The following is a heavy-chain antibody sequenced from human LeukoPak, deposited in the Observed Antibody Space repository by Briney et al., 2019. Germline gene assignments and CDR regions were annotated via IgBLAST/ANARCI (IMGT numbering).Heavy chain of an antibody. CDR3: ASAVTTPDFDY. D-gene: IGHD4-11*01. J-gene: IGHJ4*02. CDR2: IIPILGIA. V-gene: IGHV1-69*02. Sequence: SVKVSCKASGYTFTDYNMHWVRQAPGHGLEWMGRIIPILGIANYAQKFQGRVTITADKSTSTAYMELSSLRSEDTAVYYCASAVTTPDFDYWGQGTLVTVSS. CDR1: GYTFTDYN.